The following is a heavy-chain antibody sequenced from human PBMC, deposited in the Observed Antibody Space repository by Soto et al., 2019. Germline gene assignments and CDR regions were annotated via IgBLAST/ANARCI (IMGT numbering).Heavy chain of an antibody. CDR1: GGSISSSSNY. V-gene: IGHV4-39*01. Sequence: QLQLQESGPGLVKPSETLSLTCTVSGGSISSSSNYWGWIRQPPGKGLEWIGNIYYSGSTSYNPSLKSRVTISVDTSKNQFSLKLSSVTAADTAVYYCARLRGDYRLDFWGQGTLVTVSS. CDR2: IYYSGST. CDR3: ARLRGDYRLDF. J-gene: IGHJ4*02. D-gene: IGHD3-16*01.